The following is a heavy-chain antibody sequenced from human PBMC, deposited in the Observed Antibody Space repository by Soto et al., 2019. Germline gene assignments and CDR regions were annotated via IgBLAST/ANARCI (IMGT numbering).Heavy chain of an antibody. CDR3: ARERGYYDFWSGYYPRVTSGNWFDP. D-gene: IGHD3-3*01. CDR1: GGSISSGGYY. Sequence: PSETLSLTCTVSGGSISSGGYYWSWIRQHPGKGLEWIGYIYYSGSTYYSPSLKSRVTISVDTSKNQFSLKLSSVTAADTAVYYCARERGYYDFWSGYYPRVTSGNWFDPWGQGTLVTVSS. J-gene: IGHJ5*02. V-gene: IGHV4-31*03. CDR2: IYYSGST.